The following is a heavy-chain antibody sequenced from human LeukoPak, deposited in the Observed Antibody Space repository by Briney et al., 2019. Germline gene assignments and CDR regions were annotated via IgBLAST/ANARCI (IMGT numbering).Heavy chain of an antibody. CDR1: GFTFSSYA. CDR3: AKDRDPMPSRGMDV. D-gene: IGHD2-2*01. Sequence: PGGSLRLSCAASGFTFSSYAMSWVRQGPGKGLVWVSRIKSDGSDPSYADSVKGRFTISRDNAKSTLYLQMNSLRAEDTAVYYCAKDRDPMPSRGMDVWGQGTTVAVSS. V-gene: IGHV3-74*01. J-gene: IGHJ6*02. CDR2: IKSDGSDP.